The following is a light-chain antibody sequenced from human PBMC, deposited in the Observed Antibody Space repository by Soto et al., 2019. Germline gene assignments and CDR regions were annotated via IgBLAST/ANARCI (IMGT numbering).Light chain of an antibody. V-gene: IGKV3-20*01. CDR2: GAS. J-gene: IGKJ3*01. Sequence: EIVLTQSPGTLSLSSGERATLSCRTSESVSSNFLAWYQQKPGQAPRLLLYGASTRAAGIPARFSGSGSGTDFTLTISRLEPEDFATYYCQQHGDSPYTFGPGTTVDIK. CDR1: ESVSSNF. CDR3: QQHGDSPYT.